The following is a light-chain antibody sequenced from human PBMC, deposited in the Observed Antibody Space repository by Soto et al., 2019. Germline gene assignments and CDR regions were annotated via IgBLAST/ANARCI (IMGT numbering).Light chain of an antibody. Sequence: IQMTQSPSSLSASVGDRVTISFQASQDINNYLNWFQQKPGKAPKLLIYDVLNLETGVPSRFSGSGSGAYFTLTISSLQPEDIATYYCQQYDKLPITFGQGTRLE. V-gene: IGKV1-33*01. CDR2: DVL. J-gene: IGKJ5*01. CDR1: QDINNY. CDR3: QQYDKLPIT.